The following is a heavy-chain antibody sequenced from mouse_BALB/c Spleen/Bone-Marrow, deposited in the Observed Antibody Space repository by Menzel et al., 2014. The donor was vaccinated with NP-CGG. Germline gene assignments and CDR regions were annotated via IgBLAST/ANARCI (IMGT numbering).Heavy chain of an antibody. V-gene: IGHV3-6*02. D-gene: IGHD2-14*01. CDR3: ARTYYRYGAYYFDC. J-gene: IGHJ2*01. CDR1: GYSITSGYF. CDR2: ISYDGSN. Sequence: VQLKHSGPGLVKPSQSLSLTCSVTGYSITSGYFWNWIRQFPGNKLEWMGYISYDGSNNYNPSLKNRISITRDTSKNQFFLKLSSVTSEDAATYYCARTYYRYGAYYFDCWGQGTTLTVSS.